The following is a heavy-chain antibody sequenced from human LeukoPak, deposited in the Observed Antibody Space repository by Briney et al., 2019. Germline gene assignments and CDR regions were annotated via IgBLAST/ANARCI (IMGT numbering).Heavy chain of an antibody. CDR2: IYHSGST. D-gene: IGHD6-13*01. CDR3: ARPYSSSWYYFDY. Sequence: ETLSLTCTVSGYSISSGYYWGWIRQPPGKGLEWIGSIYHSGSTYYNPSLKSRVTISVDTSKSQFSLKLSSVTAADTAVYYCARPYSSSWYYFDYWGQGTLVTVSS. J-gene: IGHJ4*02. CDR1: GYSISSGYY. V-gene: IGHV4-38-2*02.